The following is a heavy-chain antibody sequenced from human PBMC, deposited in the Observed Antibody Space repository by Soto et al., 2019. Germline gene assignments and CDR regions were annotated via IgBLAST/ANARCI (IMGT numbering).Heavy chain of an antibody. D-gene: IGHD6-19*01. CDR2: IYYSGST. V-gene: IGHV4-31*03. CDR1: GGSISSGGYY. CDR3: ARGIDTPQYSSGWEDFDY. J-gene: IGHJ4*02. Sequence: SETLSLTCTVSGGSISSGGYYWSWIRQHPGKGLEWIGYIYYSGSTYYNPSLKSRVTISVDTSKNQFSLKLSSVTAADTAVYYCARGIDTPQYSSGWEDFDYWGQGTLVTVSS.